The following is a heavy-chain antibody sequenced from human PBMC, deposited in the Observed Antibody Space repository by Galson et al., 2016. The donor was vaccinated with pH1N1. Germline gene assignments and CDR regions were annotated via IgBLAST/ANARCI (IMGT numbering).Heavy chain of an antibody. J-gene: IGHJ4*02. Sequence: LSLTCTVSGGSISSGDYYWSWIRQPPGKGLEWIGYIFYSESTYYNPSLKSRVTISVDTSKSQFSLKLTSVTAADTAVYYCARGVAAAGSYYFDYWGQGTLVTVSS. D-gene: IGHD6-13*01. V-gene: IGHV4-30-4*08. CDR3: ARGVAAAGSYYFDY. CDR2: IFYSEST. CDR1: GGSISSGDYY.